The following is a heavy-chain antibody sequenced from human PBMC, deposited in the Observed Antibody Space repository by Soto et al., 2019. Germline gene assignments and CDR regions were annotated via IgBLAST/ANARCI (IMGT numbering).Heavy chain of an antibody. J-gene: IGHJ4*02. CDR1: GYTFTSYV. CDR2: IIPIFGTA. V-gene: IGHV1-69*13. CDR3: ARSDDYGGNSYFDY. Sequence: SVKVSCKASGYTFTSYVMHWVRQAPGQRLEWMGGIIPIFGTANYAQKFQGRVTITADESTSTAYMELSSLRSEDTAVYYCARSDDYGGNSYFDYWGQGTLVTVSS. D-gene: IGHD4-17*01.